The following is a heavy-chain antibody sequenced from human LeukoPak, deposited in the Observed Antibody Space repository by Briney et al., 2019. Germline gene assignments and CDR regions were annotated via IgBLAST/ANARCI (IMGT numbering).Heavy chain of an antibody. Sequence: TGGSLRLSCAASGFTVGSNYMSWVRQAPGKGLEWVSVIYSGGSTYYADSVKGRFTISRDNSKNTLYLQMNSLRAEDTAVYYCARGLEVPAAKNYWGQGTLVTVSS. V-gene: IGHV3-53*01. J-gene: IGHJ4*02. D-gene: IGHD2-2*01. CDR3: ARGLEVPAAKNY. CDR1: GFTVGSNY. CDR2: IYSGGST.